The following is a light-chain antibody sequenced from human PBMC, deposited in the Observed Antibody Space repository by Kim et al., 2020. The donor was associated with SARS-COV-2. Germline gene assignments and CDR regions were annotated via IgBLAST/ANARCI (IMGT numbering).Light chain of an antibody. CDR1: QGISSS. V-gene: IGKV1-5*03. CDR2: KAS. J-gene: IGKJ1*01. CDR3: QQYNIYST. Sequence: DIQMTQSPSTLSASVGDRVTITCRASQGISSSLAWYQQKPGKAPKVLIYKASSLESGVPSRFSGSGSGIEFTLTISSLQPDDFATYYCQQYNIYSTFGQGTKVDIK.